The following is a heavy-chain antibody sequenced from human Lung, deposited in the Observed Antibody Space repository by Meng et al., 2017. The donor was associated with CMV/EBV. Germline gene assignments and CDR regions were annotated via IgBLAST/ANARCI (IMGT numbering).Heavy chain of an antibody. CDR3: AREGGKGDYRDYRMYYGMDV. CDR2: ISYSGNT. D-gene: IGHD4-11*01. CDR1: GTSIRSITYY. V-gene: IGHV4-39*07. Sequence: GSLRLSCSLSGTSIRSITYYWGWIRQPPGKGLEWIGSISYSGNTYYNPSLKSPVTISVDTSKNQFSLRLSSVTAADTAVYYCAREGGKGDYRDYRMYYGMDVWGQGTTVTVSS. J-gene: IGHJ6*02.